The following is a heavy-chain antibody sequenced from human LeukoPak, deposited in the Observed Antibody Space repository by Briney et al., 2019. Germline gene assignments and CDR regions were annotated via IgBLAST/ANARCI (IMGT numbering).Heavy chain of an antibody. V-gene: IGHV4-61*02. CDR1: GGSISSGSYY. CDR2: IYTSGST. D-gene: IGHD4-23*01. J-gene: IGHJ4*02. Sequence: SQTLSLXCTVSGGSISSGSYYWSWIRQPAGKGLEWIGRIYTSGSTNYNPSLKSRVTISVDTSKNQFSLKLSSVTAADTAVYYCARERLYGGNSRFDYWGQGTLVTVSS. CDR3: ARERLYGGNSRFDY.